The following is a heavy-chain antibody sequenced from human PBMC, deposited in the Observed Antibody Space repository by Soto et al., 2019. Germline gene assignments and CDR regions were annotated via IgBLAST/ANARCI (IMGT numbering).Heavy chain of an antibody. Sequence: QVQLVQSGAEVKKPGASVKLSCRTSGYTFTHYYIHWVRQAPGQGLEWLAIINPASGRTNYAQDLLVRVTLTMDPSTTTVYMALSGLRAEDTAIFYCARDLAAGDHWGQGTLVTVSS. D-gene: IGHD6-25*01. CDR1: GYTFTHYY. J-gene: IGHJ4*02. CDR2: INPASGRT. V-gene: IGHV1-46*04. CDR3: ARDLAAGDH.